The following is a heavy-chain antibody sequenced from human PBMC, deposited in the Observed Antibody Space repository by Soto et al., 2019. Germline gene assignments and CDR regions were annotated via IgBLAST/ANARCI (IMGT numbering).Heavy chain of an antibody. J-gene: IGHJ4*02. Sequence: EVQLVESGGGSVQPGRSLTLSCAASGFTFDGYAMHWVRQAPGKGLEWVSGLSWNSGGVDYADSVKGRFTISRDNAKNSLYLQMNSLRADDTAVYYCAKLRYTSGSGNFDYWGRGTLDTVSS. D-gene: IGHD6-25*01. V-gene: IGHV3-9*01. CDR2: LSWNSGGV. CDR1: GFTFDGYA. CDR3: AKLRYTSGSGNFDY.